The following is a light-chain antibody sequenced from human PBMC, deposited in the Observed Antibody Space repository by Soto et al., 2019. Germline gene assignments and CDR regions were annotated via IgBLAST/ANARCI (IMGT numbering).Light chain of an antibody. CDR3: QHYNNWPIT. Sequence: EIVMTQSPATLSVSPGESVTLSCRASRSVASNLAWYQQRPGQAPSLLIFGASTRAPGIPGRFSGSGSGTDFTLTISSLQSEDFAVYHCQHYNNWPITFGQGTRLEIQ. V-gene: IGKV3-15*01. CDR2: GAS. J-gene: IGKJ5*01. CDR1: RSVASN.